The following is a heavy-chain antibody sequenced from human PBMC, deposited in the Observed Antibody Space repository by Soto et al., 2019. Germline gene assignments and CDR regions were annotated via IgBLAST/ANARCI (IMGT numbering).Heavy chain of an antibody. CDR3: ARDRQWEPLLY. J-gene: IGHJ4*02. Sequence: QVQLVQSGSEVKKPGASVRVTCKASGYTFRNYGISWVREAPGQGLEWMGWVSAYNRNSNYAQKFVDRVIMTADTATSTAYLELRGLSSDDTAIYYCARDRQWEPLLYWGQGTLVTVSS. V-gene: IGHV1-18*01. CDR1: GYTFRNYG. CDR2: VSAYNRNS. D-gene: IGHD1-26*01.